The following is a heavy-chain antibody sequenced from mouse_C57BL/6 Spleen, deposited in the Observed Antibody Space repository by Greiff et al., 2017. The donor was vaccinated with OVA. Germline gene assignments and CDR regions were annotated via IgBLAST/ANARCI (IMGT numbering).Heavy chain of an antibody. D-gene: IGHD1-1*01. CDR2: ISSGGDYI. CDR3: TRDYYYGSSYVYFDV. J-gene: IGHJ1*03. CDR1: GFTFSSYA. V-gene: IGHV5-9-1*02. Sequence: EVKLMESGEGLVKPGGSLKLSCAASGFTFSSYAMSWVRQTPEKRLEWVAYISSGGDYIYYADPVKGRFTISRDNARNTLYLQMSSLKSEDTAMYYCTRDYYYGSSYVYFDVWGTGTTVTVSS.